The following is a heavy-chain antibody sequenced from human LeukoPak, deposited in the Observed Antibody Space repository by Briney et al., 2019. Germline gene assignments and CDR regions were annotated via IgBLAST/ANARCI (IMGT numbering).Heavy chain of an antibody. V-gene: IGHV3-21*01. CDR2: ISSSSSYI. D-gene: IGHD3-3*01. Sequence: PGGPLRLSCAASGFTFSSYSMNWVRQAPGKGPEWVSSISSSSSYIYYADSVKGRFTISRDNAKNSLYLQMNSLRAEDTAVYYCARDSIERYDFWSGPRSPGGAFDIWGQGTMVTVSS. CDR3: ARDSIERYDFWSGPRSPGGAFDI. CDR1: GFTFSSYS. J-gene: IGHJ3*02.